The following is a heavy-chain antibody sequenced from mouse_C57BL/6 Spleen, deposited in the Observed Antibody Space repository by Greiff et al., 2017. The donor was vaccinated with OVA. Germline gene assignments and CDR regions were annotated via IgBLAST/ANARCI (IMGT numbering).Heavy chain of an antibody. D-gene: IGHD1-1*01. CDR2: IYPGSGNT. J-gene: IGHJ3*01. Sequence: QVQLKESGAELVRPGASVKLSCKASGYTFTDYYINWVKQRPGQGLEWIARIYPGSGNTYYNEKFKGKATLTAEKSSSTAYMQLSSLTSEDSAVYFCARSGSYVRFAYWGQGTLVTVSA. CDR3: ARSGSYVRFAY. CDR1: GYTFTDYY. V-gene: IGHV1-76*01.